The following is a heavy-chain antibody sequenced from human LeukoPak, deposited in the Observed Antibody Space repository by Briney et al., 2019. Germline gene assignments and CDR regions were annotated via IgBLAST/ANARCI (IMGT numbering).Heavy chain of an antibody. CDR1: GFTFSHYA. CDR2: MSGSGEST. V-gene: IGHV3-23*01. CDR3: ARFRLFGDYAGLLDY. Sequence: GGSLRLSCAASGFTFSHYAMSWVRQAPGQGLEWVSGMSGSGESTYYVDSVRDRFTISRDSSKNTVFLQMNSLRAEDTALYYCARFRLFGDYAGLLDYWGQGTLVTVSS. J-gene: IGHJ4*02. D-gene: IGHD4-17*01.